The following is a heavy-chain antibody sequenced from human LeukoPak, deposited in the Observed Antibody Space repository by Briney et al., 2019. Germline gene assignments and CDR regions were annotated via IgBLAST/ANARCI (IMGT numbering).Heavy chain of an antibody. CDR1: GFTFAIYA. D-gene: IGHD3-10*01. CDR3: AKDADASGRPVHTFDV. Sequence: PGGSLRLSCAASGFTFAIYAMTWVRQAPGKGLEWVSGISGDGASTHYAESLKGHFTISRDNSQNTLFLQMNSLRDEDTAVYYCAKDADASGRPVHTFDVWGEGTTVTVSS. J-gene: IGHJ3*01. V-gene: IGHV3-23*01. CDR2: ISGDGAST.